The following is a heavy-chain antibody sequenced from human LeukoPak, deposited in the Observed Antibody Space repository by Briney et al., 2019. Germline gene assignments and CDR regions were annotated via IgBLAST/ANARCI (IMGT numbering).Heavy chain of an antibody. D-gene: IGHD6-13*01. V-gene: IGHV1-18*04. CDR1: GYTFTSYG. Sequence: ASVKVSCKASGYTFTSYGISWVRQAPGQGLEWRGWISAYNGNTNYTQKLQGRVTVTTDTSTSTAYMELRSLRSDDTAVYYCARDIMRKQQLVNWFDPWGQGTLVTVSS. J-gene: IGHJ5*02. CDR2: ISAYNGNT. CDR3: ARDIMRKQQLVNWFDP.